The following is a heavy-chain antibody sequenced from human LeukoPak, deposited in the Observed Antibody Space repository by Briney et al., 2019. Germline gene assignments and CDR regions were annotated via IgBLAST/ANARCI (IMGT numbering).Heavy chain of an antibody. Sequence: GGSLRLSCAASGFTFSSYSMNWVRQAPGKGLEWVSSISSSSSYIYYADSVKGRFTISRDNAKNSLYLQMNSLRAEDTAVYNCASTLKEYCSSTSCLEFDYWGQGTLVTVSS. CDR1: GFTFSSYS. V-gene: IGHV3-21*01. CDR2: ISSSSSYI. D-gene: IGHD2-2*01. J-gene: IGHJ4*02. CDR3: ASTLKEYCSSTSCLEFDY.